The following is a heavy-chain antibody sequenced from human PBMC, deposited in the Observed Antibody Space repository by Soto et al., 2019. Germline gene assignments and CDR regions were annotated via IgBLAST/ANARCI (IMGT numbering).Heavy chain of an antibody. Sequence: GGSLRLSCAASGFTFSSYAMSWVRQAPGKGLEWVSAISGSGGSTYYADSVKGRFTISRDNSKNTLYLQMNSLRAEDMAVYYCAKDSNPYYYDSSGYYSPSYDYWGQGTLVTVSS. J-gene: IGHJ4*02. CDR3: AKDSNPYYYDSSGYYSPSYDY. V-gene: IGHV3-23*01. D-gene: IGHD3-22*01. CDR1: GFTFSSYA. CDR2: ISGSGGST.